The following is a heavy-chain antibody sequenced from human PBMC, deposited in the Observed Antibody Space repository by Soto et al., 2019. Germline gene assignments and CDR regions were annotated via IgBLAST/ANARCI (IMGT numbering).Heavy chain of an antibody. D-gene: IGHD6-13*01. CDR2: INPNSGGT. V-gene: IGHV1-2*02. CDR3: AREEATAGNDCFDY. J-gene: IGHJ4*01. CDR1: TGNY. Sequence: SVKFPCKTSTGNYLHWVIQAPGQGLEWMGWINPNSGGTHYEEQFQGRVTMTWDTSISTVYMELNSLTSDDTAVYYCAREEATAGNDCFDYWG.